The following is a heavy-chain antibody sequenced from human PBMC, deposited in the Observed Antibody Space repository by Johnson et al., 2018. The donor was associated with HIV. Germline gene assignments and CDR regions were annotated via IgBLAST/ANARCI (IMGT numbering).Heavy chain of an antibody. CDR2: ISFDGNLK. J-gene: IGHJ3*01. V-gene: IGHV3-33*01. CDR3: ARDGPSAAV. D-gene: IGHD6-25*01. Sequence: HWVRQAPGKGLEWVAVISFDGNLKKYADSVKGRFTISRDNSKNTLYLQMNSLRAEDTAVYYCARDGPSAAVWGQGTMVTVSS.